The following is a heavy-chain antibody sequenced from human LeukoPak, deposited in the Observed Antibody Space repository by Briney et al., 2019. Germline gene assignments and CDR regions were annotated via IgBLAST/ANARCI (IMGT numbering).Heavy chain of an antibody. CDR1: GFTVSSNY. CDR2: IYSGGST. J-gene: IGHJ2*01. CDR3: ARDLFLWYFDL. Sequence: GGSLRLSCAASGFTVSSNYMSWVRQAPGKGLEWVSVIYSGGSTYYADSVKGRFTISRDNSKNTLYLQMNSLRAEDTAVYYCARDLFLWYFDLWGRGTLVTVSS. V-gene: IGHV3-53*01. D-gene: IGHD2-21*01.